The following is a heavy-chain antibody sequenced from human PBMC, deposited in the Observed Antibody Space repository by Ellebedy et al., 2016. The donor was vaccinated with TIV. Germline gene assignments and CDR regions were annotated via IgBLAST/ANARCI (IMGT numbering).Heavy chain of an antibody. V-gene: IGHV3-7*03. CDR2: IKQDGSEE. CDR1: GFTFSSYW. D-gene: IGHD4-23*01. J-gene: IGHJ5*02. Sequence: GGSLRLXXAASGFTFSSYWMSWVRQAPGKGLEWVANIKQDGSEEYYVDSVKGRFTISRDNAKNSLYLQMNSLRAEDTAVYYCARGAVVTPDPLNWFDPWGQGTLVTVSS. CDR3: ARGAVVTPDPLNWFDP.